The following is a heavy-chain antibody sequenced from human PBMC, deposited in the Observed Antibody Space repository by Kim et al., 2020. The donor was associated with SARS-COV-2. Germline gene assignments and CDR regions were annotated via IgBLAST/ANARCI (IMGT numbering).Heavy chain of an antibody. D-gene: IGHD3-10*01. J-gene: IGHJ6*02. V-gene: IGHV3-72*01. CDR1: GFTFSDHY. CDR2: TRNKANSYTT. Sequence: GGSLRLSCAASGFTFSDHYMDWVRQAPGKGLEWVGRTRNKANSYTTEYAASVKGRFTISRDDSKNSLYLQMNSLKTEDTAVYYCARDPTYYGSGSYYKSELAYGMDVWGQGTTVTVSS. CDR3: ARDPTYYGSGSYYKSELAYGMDV.